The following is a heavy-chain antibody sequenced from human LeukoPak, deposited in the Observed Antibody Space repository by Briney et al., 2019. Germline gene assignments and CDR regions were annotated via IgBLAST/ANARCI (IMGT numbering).Heavy chain of an antibody. CDR3: APYAGLYS. Sequence: GGSLRLSCATSGFPFRSHSMNWVRQAPGKGLEWVSGIDARGTYTYYAAAVRGRFTISRDNTRSTLFLQMNSLRAEDTAMYYCAPYAGLYSWGQGNLVTVSS. D-gene: IGHD2-15*01. J-gene: IGHJ4*02. V-gene: IGHV3-21*01. CDR1: GFPFRSHS. CDR2: IDARGTYT.